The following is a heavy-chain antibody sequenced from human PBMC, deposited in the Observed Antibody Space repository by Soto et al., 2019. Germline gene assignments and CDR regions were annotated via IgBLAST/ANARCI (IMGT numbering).Heavy chain of an antibody. D-gene: IGHD2-15*01. CDR1: GFDFKTYG. V-gene: IGHV3-33*01. CDR2: IGFDGTNI. CDR3: VRTACVCNSCSYRGVR. J-gene: IGHJ4*02. Sequence: QGQLVESGGGVVQPGRSLRLSCVASGFDFKTYGMHWVRQAPGKGLEWVAAIGFDGTNIHYSDSVRGRFSISRDNSVSTASLLLNSLSVEDTALYYCVRTACVCNSCSYRGVRRGPGNLVSV.